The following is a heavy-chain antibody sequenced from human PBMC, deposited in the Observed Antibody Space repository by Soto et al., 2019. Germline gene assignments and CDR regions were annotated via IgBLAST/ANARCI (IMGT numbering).Heavy chain of an antibody. J-gene: IGHJ5*02. D-gene: IGHD2-15*01. Sequence: SETLSLTCTVSGGSISSSAFYWGWIRQSPEKGLEWIGSMSYSGSTYYNPSLKSRVTISVDRSKNQFSLKLRSVTAADTAVYYCGRIPSPWGQGTLVTVSS. V-gene: IGHV4-39*07. CDR3: GRIPSP. CDR2: MSYSGST. CDR1: GGSISSSAFY.